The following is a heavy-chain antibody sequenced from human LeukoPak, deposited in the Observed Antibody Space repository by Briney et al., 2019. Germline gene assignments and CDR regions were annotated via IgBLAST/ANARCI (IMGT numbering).Heavy chain of an antibody. CDR1: GASISSYY. CDR2: IYTTGST. V-gene: IGHV4-4*07. Sequence: SETLSLTCNVSGASISSYYWSWIRQPAGKGLEWIGRIYTTGSTNYNPSLKSRVTMSVDTPKNQFSLNVSSVTAADTAVYYCARAGGRSWFDPWGQGTLVTVSS. J-gene: IGHJ5*02. CDR3: ARAGGRSWFDP.